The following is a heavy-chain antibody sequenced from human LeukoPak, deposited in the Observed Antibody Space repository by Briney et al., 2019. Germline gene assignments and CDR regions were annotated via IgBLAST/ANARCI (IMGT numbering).Heavy chain of an antibody. V-gene: IGHV4-4*02. CDR3: ARDQQYSSGWYNWFDP. CDR1: GGFISSSNW. D-gene: IGHD6-19*01. J-gene: IGHJ5*02. CDR2: IYHSGST. Sequence: PSETLSLTCAVSGGFISSSNWWSWVRQPPGKGLEWIGEIYHSGSTNYNPSLKSRVTISVDKSKNQFSLKLSSVTAADTAVYYCARDQQYSSGWYNWFDPWGQGTLVTVSS.